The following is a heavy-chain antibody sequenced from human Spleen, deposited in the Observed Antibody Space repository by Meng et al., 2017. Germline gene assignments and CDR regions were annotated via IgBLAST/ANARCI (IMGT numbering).Heavy chain of an antibody. Sequence: GGSLRLSCVGSGFTVSRYWMSWVRQAPGKGLEWVASIVQDEGEKYYVDSVKGRFTISRDNAKNSLFLRMNSLRAEDTAVYYCARDIAGTYYGGYDYWGQGTLVTVSS. V-gene: IGHV3-7*01. CDR3: ARDIAGTYYGGYDY. CDR2: IVQDEGEK. D-gene: IGHD1-26*01. J-gene: IGHJ4*02. CDR1: GFTVSRYW.